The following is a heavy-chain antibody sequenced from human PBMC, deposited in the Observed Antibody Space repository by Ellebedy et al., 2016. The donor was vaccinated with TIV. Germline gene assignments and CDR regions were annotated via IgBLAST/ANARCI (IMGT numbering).Heavy chain of an antibody. CDR3: ARGRYGP. J-gene: IGHJ5*02. D-gene: IGHD3-10*01. CDR1: GFTFSNYD. Sequence: PGGSLRLSCAASGFTFSNYDMHWVRQATGKGLEWVSGIGTAGDTYYPGSVKGRFTISRENAKNSLFLQMNSLRDGDTAVYYGARGRYGPWGQGTLVTVSS. CDR2: IGTAGDT. V-gene: IGHV3-13*01.